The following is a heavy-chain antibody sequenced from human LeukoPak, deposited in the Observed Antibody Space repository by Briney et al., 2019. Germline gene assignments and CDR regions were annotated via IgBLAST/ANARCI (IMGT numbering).Heavy chain of an antibody. V-gene: IGHV3-7*01. CDR3: ARICDKSGWYGY. Sequence: GGSLRLSCAASGLTPSRDWMSWVRQAPGKGLEWVGNIKQDVSEKYYVDSLKGRFTISRDKAKNSPYLQINSLRAEDTAVYYCARICDKSGWYGYWGQGSLVTVSS. D-gene: IGHD6-13*01. CDR2: IKQDVSEK. J-gene: IGHJ4*02. CDR1: GLTPSRDW.